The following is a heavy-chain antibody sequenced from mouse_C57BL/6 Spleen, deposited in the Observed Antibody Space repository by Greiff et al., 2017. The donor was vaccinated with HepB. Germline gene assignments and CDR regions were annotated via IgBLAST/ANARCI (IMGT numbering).Heavy chain of an antibody. J-gene: IGHJ3*01. V-gene: IGHV1-64*01. CDR1: GYTFTSYW. Sequence: QVQLQQPGAELVKPGASVKLSCKASGYTFTSYWMHWVKQRPGQGLEWIGMIHPNSGSTNYNEKFKSKATLTVDKSSSTAYMQLSSLTSEDSAVYYCARSNSNYRFAYWGQGTLVTVSA. CDR3: ARSNSNYRFAY. D-gene: IGHD2-5*01. CDR2: IHPNSGST.